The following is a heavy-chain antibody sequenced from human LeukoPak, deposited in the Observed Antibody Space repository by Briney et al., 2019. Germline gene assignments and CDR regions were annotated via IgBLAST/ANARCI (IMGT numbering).Heavy chain of an antibody. J-gene: IGHJ4*02. CDR3: AREAWGNVFFDY. Sequence: PGGSLRLSCAASEFTFSSYDMHWVRQVPGKALEWVSAIGTAGDTYYAGSLKGRFTISRENAKNSLYLQMNSLRAGDTAVYYCAREAWGNVFFDYWGQGTLVTVSS. V-gene: IGHV3-13*04. CDR2: IGTAGDT. D-gene: IGHD7-27*01. CDR1: EFTFSSYD.